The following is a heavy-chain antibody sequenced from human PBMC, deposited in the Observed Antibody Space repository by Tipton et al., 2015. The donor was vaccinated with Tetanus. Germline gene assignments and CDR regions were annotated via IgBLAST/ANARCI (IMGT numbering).Heavy chain of an antibody. CDR2: ISSFNENV. D-gene: IGHD3/OR15-3a*01. CDR3: ARGRGLGPHEYFEH. Sequence: QLVQSGAEVKKPGASVKVSCKASGYTFTHYGVNWARQAPGQGLEWMGWISSFNENVNYAEKFQGRLTMTTDRSTATVYMDLRSLRSDGPAVYYCARGRGLGPHEYFEHWGQGTLFPVSS. V-gene: IGHV1-18*01. CDR1: GYTFTHYG. J-gene: IGHJ5*02.